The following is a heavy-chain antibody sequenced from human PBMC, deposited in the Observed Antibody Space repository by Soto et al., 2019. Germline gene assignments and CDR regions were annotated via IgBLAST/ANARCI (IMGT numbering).Heavy chain of an antibody. J-gene: IGHJ6*02. CDR1: GFTFSSYA. Sequence: PGGSLRLSCAASGFTFSSYAMSWVRQAPGKGLEWVSAISGSGGSTYYADSVKGRFTISRDNSKNTLYLQMNSLRAEDTAVYYCAKRQYYDFWSGYPPPRYYYYGMDVWGQGTTVTVSS. CDR3: AKRQYYDFWSGYPPPRYYYYGMDV. CDR2: ISGSGGST. D-gene: IGHD3-3*01. V-gene: IGHV3-23*01.